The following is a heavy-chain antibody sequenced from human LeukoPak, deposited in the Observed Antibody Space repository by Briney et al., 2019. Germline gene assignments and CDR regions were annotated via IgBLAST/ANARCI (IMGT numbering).Heavy chain of an antibody. V-gene: IGHV4-59*01. CDR2: IYYSGNT. J-gene: IGHJ3*02. CDR1: GGSISNYY. CDR3: ARNGGSYYNDAFDI. D-gene: IGHD1-26*01. Sequence: PSETLSLTCTVSGGSISNYYWSWIRQPPGKGLEWLGYIYYSGNTNYNPSLKSRVTISVATPKNQFSLRLSSVTAADTAVYYCARNGGSYYNDAFDIWGQGTMVSVSS.